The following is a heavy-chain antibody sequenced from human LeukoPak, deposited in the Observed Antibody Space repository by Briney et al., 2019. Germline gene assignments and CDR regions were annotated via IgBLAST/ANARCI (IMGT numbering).Heavy chain of an antibody. J-gene: IGHJ4*02. CDR2: INPYNGNT. CDR1: GYTFTSYG. CDR3: ARRAGAYSHPYDY. Sequence: ASVKVSCKASGYTFTSYGISWVRQAPGQGLEWMGWINPYNGNTKYPQKFQGRVTMTTDTSTSTAYMELRSLRSDDTAVYYCARRAGAYSHPYDYWGQGTLVTVSS. D-gene: IGHD4/OR15-4a*01. V-gene: IGHV1-18*01.